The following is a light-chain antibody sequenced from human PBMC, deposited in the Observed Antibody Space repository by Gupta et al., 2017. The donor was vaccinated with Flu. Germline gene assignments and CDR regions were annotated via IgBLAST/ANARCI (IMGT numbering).Light chain of an antibody. CDR2: EVS. CDR1: SSDVGAYDS. Sequence: QPASVSGSPGQSITISCTGTSSDVGAYDSVSWYQQHPGNAPKVMIFEVSNRPSGVSNRFSGSKSGNTASLTISGLQPEDEADYYCTSYTSLNTLVFGGGTKLTVL. CDR3: TSYTSLNTLV. J-gene: IGLJ2*01. V-gene: IGLV2-14*01.